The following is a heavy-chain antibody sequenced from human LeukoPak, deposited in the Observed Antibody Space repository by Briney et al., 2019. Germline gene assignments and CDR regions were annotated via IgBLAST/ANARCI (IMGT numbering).Heavy chain of an antibody. D-gene: IGHD3-22*01. V-gene: IGHV4-39*01. CDR2: IYYSGST. Sequence: SETLSLTCTVSGGSISSSSYYWGWIRQPPGKGLEWIGSIYYSGSTYYNPSLKSRVTISVDTSKNQFSLKLSSVTAADTAVYYCASSVVITTIGHDAFDIWGQGTMVTVSS. CDR1: GGSISSSSYY. CDR3: ASSVVITTIGHDAFDI. J-gene: IGHJ3*02.